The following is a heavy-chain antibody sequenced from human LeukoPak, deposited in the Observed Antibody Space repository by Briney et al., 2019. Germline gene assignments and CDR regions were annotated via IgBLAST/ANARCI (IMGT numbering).Heavy chain of an antibody. D-gene: IGHD1-26*01. CDR2: IYYSGNT. Sequence: SETLSLTCIVSGGSISSSSYSWGWIRQPPGKGLEWIGSIYYSGNTYYNASLKSRVTISVDTSKNQFSLKLSSVTAADTAVYYWARHASWGATHFDYGGQGTLVTVSS. CDR1: GGSISSSSYS. J-gene: IGHJ4*02. CDR3: ARHASWGATHFDY. V-gene: IGHV4-39*01.